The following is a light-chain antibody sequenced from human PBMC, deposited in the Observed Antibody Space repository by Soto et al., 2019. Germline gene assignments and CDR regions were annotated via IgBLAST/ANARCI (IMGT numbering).Light chain of an antibody. CDR1: SSDVGSYNL. Sequence: QSALTQPASVSGSPGQSITISCTGTSSDVGSYNLVSWYQQHPGKAPKLMIYEGSKRPSGVSNRFSGSKSGNTASLTISGLQADDEADYYCCSYAGSSTFVVFGGGTQLTVL. CDR3: CSYAGSSTFVV. J-gene: IGLJ2*01. V-gene: IGLV2-23*03. CDR2: EGS.